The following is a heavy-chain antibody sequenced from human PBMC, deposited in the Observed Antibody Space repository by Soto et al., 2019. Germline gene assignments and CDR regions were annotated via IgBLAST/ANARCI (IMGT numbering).Heavy chain of an antibody. D-gene: IGHD6-13*01. CDR3: ASMGYHYFDY. CDR1: GGSISSYY. Sequence: FETPSPTRTVFGGSISSYYWTLIRQPPGKGLEWIGFIYNSGSTHYNPSLRSRVTISVDTSKNQFSLKLRSVTAADTAVYYCASMGYHYFDYWGQGTLVTVSS. V-gene: IGHV4-59*08. J-gene: IGHJ4*02. CDR2: IYNSGST.